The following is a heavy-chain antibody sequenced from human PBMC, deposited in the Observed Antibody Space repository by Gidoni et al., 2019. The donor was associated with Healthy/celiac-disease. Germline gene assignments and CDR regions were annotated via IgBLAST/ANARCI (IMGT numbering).Heavy chain of an antibody. CDR2: ISYDGSNK. J-gene: IGHJ4*02. CDR3: ARDDYGDYEPDY. V-gene: IGHV3-30*01. D-gene: IGHD4-17*01. CDR1: GFTFSSYA. Sequence: GFTFSSYAMHWVRQAPGKGLEWVAVISYDGSNKYYADSVKGRFTISRDNSKNTQFLLMNSLRAEDTAVYYCARDDYGDYEPDYWGQGTLVTVSS.